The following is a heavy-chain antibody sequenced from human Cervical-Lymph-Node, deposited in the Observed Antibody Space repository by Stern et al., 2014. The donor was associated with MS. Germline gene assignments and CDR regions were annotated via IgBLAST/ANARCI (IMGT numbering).Heavy chain of an antibody. Sequence: EVQLVESGGGLVQPGGSLRLSCAASGFTFSNYWMSWVRQAPGKGLEWVAKIKQDGSEKYYVDSVKGRFTISRDNAKNSLYLQMNSLRAEDTAVYYCAYSSGWYWDYWGQGTLVTVSS. V-gene: IGHV3-7*01. CDR3: AYSSGWYWDY. J-gene: IGHJ4*02. CDR1: GFTFSNYW. D-gene: IGHD6-19*01. CDR2: IKQDGSEK.